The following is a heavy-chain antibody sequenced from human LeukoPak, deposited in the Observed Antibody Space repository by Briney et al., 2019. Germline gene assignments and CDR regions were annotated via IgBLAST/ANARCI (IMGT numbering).Heavy chain of an antibody. CDR2: ISSSSSTI. D-gene: IGHD1-1*01. Sequence: GGSLRLSCAASGFTFSSYSMNWVRQAPGKGLEWVSYISSSSSTIYYADSVKGRFTISRDNAKNSPYLQMNSLTAEDTAVYYCARGGTTFEHWGQGILVTVSS. J-gene: IGHJ4*02. CDR3: ARGGTTFEH. CDR1: GFTFSSYS. V-gene: IGHV3-48*04.